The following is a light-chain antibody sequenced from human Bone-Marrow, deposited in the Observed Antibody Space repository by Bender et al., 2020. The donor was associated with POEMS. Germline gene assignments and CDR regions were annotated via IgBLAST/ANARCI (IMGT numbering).Light chain of an antibody. CDR1: RSDVGGYDF. V-gene: IGLV2-14*03. J-gene: IGLJ3*02. Sequence: QSALTQPASVSGSLGQSITISCTGSRSDVGGYDFVSWYQQHPGKAPKLLIYDVIHRSSGVSSRFSASKSGTSASLAISGLQSEDEADYYCAAWEDSLNGWVFGGGTKLTVL. CDR3: AAWEDSLNGWV. CDR2: DVI.